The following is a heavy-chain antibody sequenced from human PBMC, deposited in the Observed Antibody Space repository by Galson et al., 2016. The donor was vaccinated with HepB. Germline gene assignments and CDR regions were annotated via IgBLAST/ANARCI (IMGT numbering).Heavy chain of an antibody. CDR3: ARGGTFSFDAFDI. CDR2: INGDGRNT. Sequence: SLRLSCAASGFTFSSYAMSWVRQAPGKGLEWVSRINGDGRNTGYADSVRGRFTVSRDNAKNTVYLQMNSLSAGDTAVYYCARGGTFSFDAFDIWGQGTVVTVSS. D-gene: IGHD5-12*01. V-gene: IGHV3-74*01. CDR1: GFTFSSYA. J-gene: IGHJ3*02.